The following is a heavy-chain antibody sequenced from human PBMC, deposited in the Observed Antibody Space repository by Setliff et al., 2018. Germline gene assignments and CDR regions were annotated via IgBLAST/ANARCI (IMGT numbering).Heavy chain of an antibody. CDR3: ARGSSGWYSGAFDI. J-gene: IGHJ3*02. CDR1: GGSISSDVYY. V-gene: IGHV4-61*02. CDR2: MYTSGST. Sequence: PSETLSLTCTVPGGSISSDVYYWSWIRQPAGKGLEWIGRMYTSGSTNYNPSRKSRVTISLDTSKNQFSLKLRSVTAADTAVYYCARGSSGWYSGAFDIWGQGTMVTVSS. D-gene: IGHD6-19*01.